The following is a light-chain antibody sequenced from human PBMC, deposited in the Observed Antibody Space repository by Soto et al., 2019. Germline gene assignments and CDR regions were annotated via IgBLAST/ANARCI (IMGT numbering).Light chain of an antibody. V-gene: IGKV3-20*01. Sequence: EIVLTQSPATLSLSPGERATLSCRASQSVAGSYLAWYQQKPGQATRLLIYGASSWDTGIPDRFSGSGSGAGFTLTISRLEPGDFAVYSCHQYGGRMTFGQGTKVEIK. CDR1: QSVAGSY. J-gene: IGKJ1*01. CDR2: GAS. CDR3: HQYGGRMT.